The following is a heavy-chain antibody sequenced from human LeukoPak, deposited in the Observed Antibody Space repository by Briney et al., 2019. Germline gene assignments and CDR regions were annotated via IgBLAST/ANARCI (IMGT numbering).Heavy chain of an antibody. Sequence: GRSLRLSRAVSGFTFSSYGMHWARQAPGKGLEWEAVISFPGSNKDYADTLKGRFATSRDNSKNTLYLQMNSLRAEDTAVYYCAKGGGYCTNGVCFFDYWGQGTLVTVSS. D-gene: IGHD2-8*01. V-gene: IGHV3-30*18. J-gene: IGHJ4*02. CDR3: AKGGGYCTNGVCFFDY. CDR2: ISFPGSNK. CDR1: GFTFSSYG.